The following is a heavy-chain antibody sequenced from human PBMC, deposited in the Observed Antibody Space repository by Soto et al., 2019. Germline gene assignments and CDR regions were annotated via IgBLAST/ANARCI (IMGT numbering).Heavy chain of an antibody. V-gene: IGHV3-53*01. CDR2: IYSGGST. CDR3: ARDPDYDSSGYYRFGVPDAFDI. Sequence: GGSLRLSCAASGFTVSSNYMSWVRQAPGKGLEWVSVIYSGGSTYYADSVKGRFTISRDNSKNTLYLQMNSLRAEDTAVYYCARDPDYDSSGYYRFGVPDAFDIWGQGTMVTVSS. CDR1: GFTVSSNY. D-gene: IGHD3-22*01. J-gene: IGHJ3*02.